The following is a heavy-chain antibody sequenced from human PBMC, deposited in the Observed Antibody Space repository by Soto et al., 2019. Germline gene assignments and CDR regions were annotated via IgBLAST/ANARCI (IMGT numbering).Heavy chain of an antibody. J-gene: IGHJ5*02. D-gene: IGHD2-2*01. V-gene: IGHV4-61*01. CDR3: ARDEYGGFCCTTNCYGGWFDP. CDR2: VYYSGST. Sequence: SETLSLTCAVSGHSISSGFYYWGWIRQPPGKGLEWIGYVYYSGSTNYNPSLQSRVTISVDTSKNQFSLRLSSVTAADTAVYYCARDEYGGFCCTTNCYGGWFDPWGQGTLVTVSS. CDR1: GHSISSGFYY.